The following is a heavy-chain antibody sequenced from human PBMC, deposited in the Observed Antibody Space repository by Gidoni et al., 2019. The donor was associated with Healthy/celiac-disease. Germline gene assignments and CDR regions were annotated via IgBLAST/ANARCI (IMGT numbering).Heavy chain of an antibody. CDR1: GGSISSSSYY. CDR2: IYYSGST. Sequence: QLQLQESGPGLVKPSETLSLTCTVSGGSISSSSYYWGWIRQPPGKGLEWIGSIYYSGSTYYNPSLKSRVTISVDTSKNQFSLKLSSVTAADTAVYYCARVYGSGSYRAKNYYYYGMDVWGQGTTVTVSS. V-gene: IGHV4-39*07. CDR3: ARVYGSGSYRAKNYYYYGMDV. J-gene: IGHJ6*02. D-gene: IGHD3-10*01.